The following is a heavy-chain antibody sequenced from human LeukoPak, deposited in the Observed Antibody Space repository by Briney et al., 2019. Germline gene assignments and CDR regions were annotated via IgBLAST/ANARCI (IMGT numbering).Heavy chain of an antibody. D-gene: IGHD7-27*01. V-gene: IGHV3-23*01. Sequence: PGGSLRLSCAASGFTFSSYGVHWVRQAPGKGLEWVSIIGASGGDIHYADSVKGRFSISRDNPKNTLSLQMNSLRVDDTAVYYCARDPNWGSGYWGQGTLVTVSS. CDR3: ARDPNWGSGY. CDR1: GFTFSSYG. J-gene: IGHJ4*02. CDR2: IGASGGDI.